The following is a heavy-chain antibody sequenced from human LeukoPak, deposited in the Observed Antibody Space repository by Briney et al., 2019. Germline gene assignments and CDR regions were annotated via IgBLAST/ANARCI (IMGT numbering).Heavy chain of an antibody. D-gene: IGHD6-6*01. V-gene: IGHV3-30*02. CDR2: IRYDGSNK. CDR1: GFTFSSYG. Sequence: GGSLRLSCAASGFTFSSYGMHWVRQAPGKGLEWVAFIRYDGSNKYYADSVKGRFTISRDNSKNTLYLQMNNLRAEDTAMYYCARDQRVTGRPDIDYWGQGTLVIVSS. J-gene: IGHJ4*02. CDR3: ARDQRVTGRPDIDY.